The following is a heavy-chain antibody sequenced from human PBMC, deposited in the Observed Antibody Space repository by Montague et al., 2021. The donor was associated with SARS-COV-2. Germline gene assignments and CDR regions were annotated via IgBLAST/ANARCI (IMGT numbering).Heavy chain of an antibody. CDR1: GFTFDDYA. CDR3: TKDLEYYDILTGYQYSFGMDV. D-gene: IGHD3-9*01. CDR2: ISGGGGST. J-gene: IGHJ6*02. V-gene: IGHV3-43*02. Sequence: SLRLSCAASGFTFDDYAMHWVRQAPGKGLEWVSLISGGGGSTYYXDSLKVRFTISRDNSKNSLYLQMNSLRTEDTALYYCTKDLEYYDILTGYQYSFGMDVWGQGTTVTVSS.